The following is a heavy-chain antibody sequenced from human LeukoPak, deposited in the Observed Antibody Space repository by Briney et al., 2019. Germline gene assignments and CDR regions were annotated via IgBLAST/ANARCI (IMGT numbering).Heavy chain of an antibody. CDR2: ISGSGGTT. CDR1: GFIFTSYA. D-gene: IGHD3-3*01. J-gene: IGHJ5*02. CDR3: AQDFWSGHLSDP. Sequence: PGGSLRLSCAASGFIFTSYAMSWVRQAPGKGLEWVSAISGSGGTTYYADSVKGRFTISRDNSKNTLCLQMNSLRTEDTAVYYCAQDFWSGHLSDPWGQGTLVIVSS. V-gene: IGHV3-23*01.